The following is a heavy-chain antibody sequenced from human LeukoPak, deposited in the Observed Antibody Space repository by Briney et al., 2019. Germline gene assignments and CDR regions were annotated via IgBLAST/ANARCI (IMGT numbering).Heavy chain of an antibody. Sequence: PGGSLRLSCGASGFTFSRYGMHWGREAPGKGLEWVTYIRKDGSDKYYADSVKGRFTISRDSSKNMVYLQMTSVRAEDTALYYCAKDSNWAFDYWGQGTLVSVSS. J-gene: IGHJ4*02. CDR1: GFTFSRYG. CDR3: AKDSNWAFDY. D-gene: IGHD7-27*01. CDR2: IRKDGSDK. V-gene: IGHV3-30*02.